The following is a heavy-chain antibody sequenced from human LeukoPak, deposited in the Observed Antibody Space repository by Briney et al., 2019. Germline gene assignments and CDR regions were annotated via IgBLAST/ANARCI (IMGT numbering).Heavy chain of an antibody. CDR3: AANTQSGY. D-gene: IGHD3-16*01. CDR1: GFTFSSSW. J-gene: IGHJ4*02. CDR2: IKEDGSEK. Sequence: GGSLRLSCAVYGFTFSSSWMKWVRQAPGKGLEAVAVIKEDGSEKYYVDSVKGRFAISRDNAKNSLYLQMNNVRAEDTAVYFCAANTQSGYWGQGALVTVSS. V-gene: IGHV3-7*05.